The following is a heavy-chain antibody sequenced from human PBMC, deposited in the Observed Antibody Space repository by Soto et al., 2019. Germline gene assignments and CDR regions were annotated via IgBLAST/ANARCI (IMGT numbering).Heavy chain of an antibody. V-gene: IGHV4-30-4*01. D-gene: IGHD3-22*01. J-gene: IGHJ4*01. CDR3: ARGSYYYDSSGYYYY. CDR1: GGSISSGDYY. CDR2: IYYSGST. Sequence: PSETLSLTCTVSGGSISSGDYYWSWILQPPGKGLEWIGYIYYSGSTYYNPSLKSRVTISVDTSKNQFSLKLSSVTAADTAVYYCARGSYYYDSSGYYYYWGQGTLVTVSS.